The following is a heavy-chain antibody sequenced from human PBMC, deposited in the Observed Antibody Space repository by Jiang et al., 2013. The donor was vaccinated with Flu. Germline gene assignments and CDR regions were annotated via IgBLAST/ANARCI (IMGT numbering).Heavy chain of an antibody. CDR2: GNT. V-gene: IGHV1-8*01. Sequence: GNTGYAQKFQGRVTMTRNTSISTAYMELSSLRSEDTAVYYCAREEGDYWGQGTLVTVSS. CDR3: AREEGDY. J-gene: IGHJ4*02.